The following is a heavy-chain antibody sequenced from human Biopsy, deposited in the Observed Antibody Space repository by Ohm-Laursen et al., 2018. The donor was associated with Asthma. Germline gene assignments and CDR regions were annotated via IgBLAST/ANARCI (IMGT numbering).Heavy chain of an antibody. J-gene: IGHJ4*02. CDR2: ISGSGGST. D-gene: IGHD1-26*01. Sequence: GSLRLSCAASGFTFSSYAMSWVRQAPGKGLEWVSAISGSGGSTYYADSVKGRFTISRDNPKNTLYLQMNSLRAEDTAVYYCAKDKRYSGSYFDYWGQGTLVTVSS. V-gene: IGHV3-23*01. CDR1: GFTFSSYA. CDR3: AKDKRYSGSYFDY.